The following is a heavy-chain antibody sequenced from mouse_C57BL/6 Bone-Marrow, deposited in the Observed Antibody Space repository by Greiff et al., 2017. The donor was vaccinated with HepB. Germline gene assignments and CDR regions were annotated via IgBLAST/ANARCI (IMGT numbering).Heavy chain of an antibody. V-gene: IGHV1-69*01. D-gene: IGHD1-1*01. CDR1: GYTFTSYW. J-gene: IGHJ1*03. Sequence: VQLQQPGAELVMPGASVKLSCKASGYTFTSYWMHWVKQRPGQGLECIGEIDPSDSYTNYNQKFKGKSTLTVDKSSSTAYMQLSSLTSEDSAVYYCAREVTTVVADWYFDVWGTGTTVTVSS. CDR2: IDPSDSYT. CDR3: AREVTTVVADWYFDV.